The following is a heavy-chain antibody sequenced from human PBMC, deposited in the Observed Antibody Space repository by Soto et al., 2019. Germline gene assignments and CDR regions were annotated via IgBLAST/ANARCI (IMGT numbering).Heavy chain of an antibody. CDR2: IYWDDDK. CDR1: GFSLTTRGVG. J-gene: IGHJ5*02. D-gene: IGHD3-10*01. V-gene: IGHV2-5*02. Sequence: QITLKESGPTLVKPTQTLTLTCTFSGFSLTTRGVGVGWIRQPPGKALECLALIYWDDDKRYSPSLQSRLSIXTXTXXHQVVLTMTNVDPVDTATYYCAHNPNYYQSDWFDPWGQGTLVSVSS. CDR3: AHNPNYYQSDWFDP.